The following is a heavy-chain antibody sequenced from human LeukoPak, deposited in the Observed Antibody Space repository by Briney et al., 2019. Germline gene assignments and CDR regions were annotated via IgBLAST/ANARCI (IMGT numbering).Heavy chain of an antibody. D-gene: IGHD3-22*01. CDR3: ARDSAYYYDSSGFSYCDY. CDR2: ISFDESKE. CDR1: GFTVSSNY. J-gene: IGHJ4*02. Sequence: GGSLRLSCAASGFTVSSNYMSWVRQAPGKGLEWVAVISFDESKEDYADSVKGRFTISRDNSKNTLYVQLNSLSVEDTAVYYCARDSAYYYDSSGFSYCDYWGPGTLVTVSS. V-gene: IGHV3-30-3*01.